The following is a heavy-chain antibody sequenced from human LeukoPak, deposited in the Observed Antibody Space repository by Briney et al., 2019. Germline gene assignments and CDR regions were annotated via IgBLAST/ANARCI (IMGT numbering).Heavy chain of an antibody. V-gene: IGHV4-4*07. CDR2: ICTSGST. CDR1: GGSISSYY. D-gene: IGHD2-15*01. Sequence: SETLSLTCTVSGGSISSYYWSWIRQPAGKGLEWIGRICTSGSTNYNPSLKSRVTMSVDTSKNQFSLKLSSVTAADTAVYYCARDSYSSDCSGGSCYSYYYYGMDVWGQGTTVTVSS. J-gene: IGHJ6*02. CDR3: ARDSYSSDCSGGSCYSYYYYGMDV.